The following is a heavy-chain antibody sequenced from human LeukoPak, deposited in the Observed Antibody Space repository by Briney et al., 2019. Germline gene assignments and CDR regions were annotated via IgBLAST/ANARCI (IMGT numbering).Heavy chain of an antibody. CDR3: ATEFYDFLSGESWFDP. J-gene: IGHJ5*02. CDR2: IFYDGST. V-gene: IGHV4-39*07. Sequence: PSETLSLTCTVSGGSISSTSYYWGWIRQPPGKGLEWIANIFYDGSTFYIPSLKSRVTISIDTFKNQFSLRLTSVTAADTAVYYCATEFYDFLSGESWFDPWGQGALVTVS. CDR1: GGSISSTSYY. D-gene: IGHD3-9*01.